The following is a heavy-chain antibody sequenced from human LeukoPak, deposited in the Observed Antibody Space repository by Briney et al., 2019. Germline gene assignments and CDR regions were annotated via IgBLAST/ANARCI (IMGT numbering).Heavy chain of an antibody. V-gene: IGHV4-4*07. D-gene: IGHD3-22*01. Sequence: SETLSLTCTVSGGSISSYYWSWIRQPAGKGLEWIGRIYTSGSTNYNPSLKSRVTMSADTSKNQFSLKLSSVTAADTAVYYCATSPYYYDSSGYHYYFDYWGQRTLVTVSS. J-gene: IGHJ4*02. CDR2: IYTSGST. CDR3: ATSPYYYDSSGYHYYFDY. CDR1: GGSISSYY.